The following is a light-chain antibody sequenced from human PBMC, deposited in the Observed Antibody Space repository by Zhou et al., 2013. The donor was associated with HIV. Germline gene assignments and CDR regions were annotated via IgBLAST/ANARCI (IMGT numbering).Light chain of an antibody. Sequence: QSALTQPASVSGSPGQSITISCTGTSGDIGRYNSVSWYQLHPGKAPKLMIYDVTNRPSGISNRFSGSKSGNTASLTISGLQAEDEADYYCQSYDSSLSGFVFGTGTKVTVL. CDR1: SGDIGRYNS. CDR2: DVT. CDR3: QSYDSSLSGFV. V-gene: IGLV2-14*03. J-gene: IGLJ1*01.